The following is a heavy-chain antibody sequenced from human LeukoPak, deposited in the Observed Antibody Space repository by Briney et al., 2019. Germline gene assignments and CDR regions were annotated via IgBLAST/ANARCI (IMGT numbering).Heavy chain of an antibody. J-gene: IGHJ5*02. Sequence: ASVKVSCKASGYTFTSYGISWVRQAPGQGLEWMGWINPNSGGTNYAQKFQGRVTMTRDTSISTAYMELSSLRSDDTAVYYCTRDLESSSWYSFDPWGQGTLVTVSS. CDR1: GYTFTSYG. CDR2: INPNSGGT. CDR3: TRDLESSSWYSFDP. V-gene: IGHV1-2*02. D-gene: IGHD6-13*01.